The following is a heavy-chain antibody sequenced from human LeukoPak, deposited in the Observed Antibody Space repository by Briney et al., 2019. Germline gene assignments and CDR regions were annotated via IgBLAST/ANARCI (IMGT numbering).Heavy chain of an antibody. CDR1: GFTFSSYW. V-gene: IGHV3-7*04. D-gene: IGHD3-22*01. CDR2: IKQDGSEK. J-gene: IGHJ4*02. CDR3: ARGRMLYYYDSSGYPFDY. Sequence: GGSLRLSCAASGFTFSSYWMSWVRQAPGKGLEWVANIKQDGSEKYYVDSVKGRFTISRDNAKNSLYLQMNSLRAEDTAVYYCARGRMLYYYDSSGYPFDYWGQGSLVTVSS.